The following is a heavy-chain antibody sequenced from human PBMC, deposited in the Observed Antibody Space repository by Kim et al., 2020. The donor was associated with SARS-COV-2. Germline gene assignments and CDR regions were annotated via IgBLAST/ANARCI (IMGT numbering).Heavy chain of an antibody. CDR3: ARDRGGIVVVPAATNWFDP. CDR1: GFTFSDYY. Sequence: GGSLRLSCAASGFTFSDYYMSWIRQAPGKGLEWVSYISSSGSTIYYADSVKGRFTISRDNAKNSLYLQMNSLSAEDTAVYYCARDRGGIVVVPAATNWFDPWGQGTLVTVSS. J-gene: IGHJ5*02. CDR2: ISSSGSTI. V-gene: IGHV3-11*01. D-gene: IGHD2-2*01.